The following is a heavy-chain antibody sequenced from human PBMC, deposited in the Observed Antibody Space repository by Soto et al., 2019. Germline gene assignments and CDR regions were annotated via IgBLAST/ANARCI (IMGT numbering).Heavy chain of an antibody. D-gene: IGHD3-22*01. CDR2: IYSGGST. Sequence: PGGSLRLSCAASGFTVSSNYMSWVRQAPGKGLEWVSVIYSGGSTYYADSVKGRFTTSRDNSKNTLYLQMNSLRAEDTAVYYCARINYYDSSGSMDVWGQGTTVNVSS. CDR1: GFTVSSNY. V-gene: IGHV3-53*01. CDR3: ARINYYDSSGSMDV. J-gene: IGHJ6*02.